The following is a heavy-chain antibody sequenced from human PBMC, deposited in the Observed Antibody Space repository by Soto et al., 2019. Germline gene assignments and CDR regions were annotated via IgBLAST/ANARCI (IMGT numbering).Heavy chain of an antibody. CDR3: ASPNYYGSWSPPEFYYYGMAV. V-gene: IGHV5-10-1*01. CDR1: GYSFTSYW. CDR2: IDPSDSYT. Sequence: PGESLKISCKGSGYSFTSYWISWVRQMPGKGLEWMGRIDPSDSYTNYSPSFQGHVTISADKSISTAYLRWSSLKASDTAMYYCASPNYYGSWSPPEFYYYGMAVWGQGTTVTVSS. D-gene: IGHD3-10*01. J-gene: IGHJ6*02.